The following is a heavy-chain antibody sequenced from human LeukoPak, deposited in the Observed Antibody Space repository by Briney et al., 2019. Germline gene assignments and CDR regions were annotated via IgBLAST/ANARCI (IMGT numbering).Heavy chain of an antibody. V-gene: IGHV4-39*01. J-gene: IGHJ4*02. CDR2: IYYSGST. D-gene: IGHD6-13*01. CDR1: GGSISSSSYY. CDR3: ARHAGSVAADINFDY. Sequence: SETLSLTCTVSGGSISSSSYYWGWIRQPPGKGLEWIGSIYYSGSTYYNPSLKSRVTISVDTSKNQFSLKLSSVTAADTAVYYCARHAGSVAADINFDYWGQGTLVTVSS.